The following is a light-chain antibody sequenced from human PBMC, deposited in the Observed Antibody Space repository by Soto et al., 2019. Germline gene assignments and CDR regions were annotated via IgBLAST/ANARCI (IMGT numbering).Light chain of an antibody. CDR1: SSNIGNNY. V-gene: IGLV1-51*01. J-gene: IGLJ3*02. CDR3: GTWDSSLSAAV. Sequence: QSVLTQPPSVSAAPGQKVTISCSGSSSNIGNNYVSWYQQFPRAAPKLLIYDNDERPSGIPDRFSGSKSGTSATLGITGLQAGDEADYYCGTWDSSLSAAVFGGGTKLTVL. CDR2: DND.